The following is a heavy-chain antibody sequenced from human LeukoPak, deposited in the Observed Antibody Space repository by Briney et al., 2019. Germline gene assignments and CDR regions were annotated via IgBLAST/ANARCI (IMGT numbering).Heavy chain of an antibody. CDR2: IYSGGST. CDR1: GFIVSSNY. J-gene: IGHJ4*02. Sequence: GGSLRLSCAASGFIVSSNYMSWVRQAPGKGLEWVLVIYSGGSTYYADSVKGRFTISRDNSKNTLYLQMNSLRAEDTAVYYCARVRPPGYYDSSDYNFDYWGQGTLVTVSS. D-gene: IGHD3-22*01. V-gene: IGHV3-66*02. CDR3: ARVRPPGYYDSSDYNFDY.